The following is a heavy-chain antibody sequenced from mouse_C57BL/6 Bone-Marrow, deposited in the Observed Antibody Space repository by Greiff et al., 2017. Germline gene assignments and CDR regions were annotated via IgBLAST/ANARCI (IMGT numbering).Heavy chain of an antibody. D-gene: IGHD1-1*01. Sequence: QVQLQQPGAELVKPGASVKLSCKASGYTFTSYWMQWVKQRPGQGLEWIGEIDPSDSYTNYNQKFKGKATLTVDTSSSTAYMQLSSLTSEDSAVXCCARRKLWVVPCDYWGQGTTLTVSS. J-gene: IGHJ2*01. CDR1: GYTFTSYW. CDR3: ARRKLWVVPCDY. V-gene: IGHV1-50*01. CDR2: IDPSDSYT.